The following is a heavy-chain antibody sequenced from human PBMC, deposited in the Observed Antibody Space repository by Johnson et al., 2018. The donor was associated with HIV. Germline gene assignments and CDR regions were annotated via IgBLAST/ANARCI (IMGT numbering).Heavy chain of an antibody. CDR3: ARDQRRSSWYTEGEKVGNAFDI. CDR2: IYSGGST. J-gene: IGHJ3*02. V-gene: IGHV3-66*01. CDR1: GFTVSSNY. D-gene: IGHD6-13*01. Sequence: VQLVESGGGVVQPGGSLRLSCAASGFTVSSNYMSWVRQAPGKGLEWVSVIYSGGSTYYADSVKGRFTIARDNSKNTLYLEMNSMRAEDTAVYYCARDQRRSSWYTEGEKVGNAFDIWGQGTMVTVSS.